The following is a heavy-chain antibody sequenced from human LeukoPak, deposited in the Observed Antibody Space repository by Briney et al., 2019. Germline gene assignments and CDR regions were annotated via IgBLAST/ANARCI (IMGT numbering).Heavy chain of an antibody. Sequence: PSETLSLTCTVSGGSISSGSYYWSWIRQPAGKGLEWIGRIYTTGSINYSPSLKSRVTISIDTSKNQFSLKLYSVTAADTAVYYCAREEYRGSYDYWGQGTLVTVSS. V-gene: IGHV4-61*02. D-gene: IGHD1-26*01. J-gene: IGHJ4*02. CDR2: IYTTGSI. CDR3: AREEYRGSYDY. CDR1: GGSISSGSYY.